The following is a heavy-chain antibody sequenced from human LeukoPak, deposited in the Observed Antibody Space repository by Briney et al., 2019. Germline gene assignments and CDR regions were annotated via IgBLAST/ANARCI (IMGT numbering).Heavy chain of an antibody. J-gene: IGHJ3*02. Sequence: ASVKVSCKVSGYTLTELSMHWVRQAPGKGLEWMGGFDPEDGETIYAQKFQGRVTMTEDTSTDTAYMELSSLGSEDTAVYYCATRRGRNDAFDIWGQGTMVTVSS. V-gene: IGHV1-24*01. D-gene: IGHD1-14*01. CDR2: FDPEDGET. CDR3: ATRRGRNDAFDI. CDR1: GYTLTELS.